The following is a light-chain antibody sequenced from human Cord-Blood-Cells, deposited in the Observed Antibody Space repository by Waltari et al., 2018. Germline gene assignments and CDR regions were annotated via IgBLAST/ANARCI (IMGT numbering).Light chain of an antibody. Sequence: QSVLTQPPSVSGAPGQRVTISCPGSSSHIGAGYDVPWYQQLPGTAPKLLIYGNSNRPSGVPDRFSGSKSGTSASLAITGLQAEDEADYYCQSYDSSLSKVFGGGTKLTVL. J-gene: IGLJ3*02. CDR1: SSHIGAGYD. CDR3: QSYDSSLSKV. V-gene: IGLV1-40*01. CDR2: GNS.